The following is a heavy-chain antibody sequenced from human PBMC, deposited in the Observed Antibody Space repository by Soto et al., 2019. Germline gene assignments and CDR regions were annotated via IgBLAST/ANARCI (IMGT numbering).Heavy chain of an antibody. D-gene: IGHD6-19*01. V-gene: IGHV3-30*18. J-gene: IGHJ4*02. Sequence: PVGSLRLSCAASGFTFSSYGMHWVRQAPGKGLEWVAVISYDGSNKYYADSVKGRFTISRDNSKNTLYLQMNSLRAEDTAVYYCAKGSAYSSGWYGYYFDYWGQGTLVTVSS. CDR1: GFTFSSYG. CDR2: ISYDGSNK. CDR3: AKGSAYSSGWYGYYFDY.